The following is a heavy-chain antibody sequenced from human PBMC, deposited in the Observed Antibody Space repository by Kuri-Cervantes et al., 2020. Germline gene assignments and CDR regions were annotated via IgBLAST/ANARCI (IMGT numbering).Heavy chain of an antibody. CDR1: GFTFSSYS. J-gene: IGHJ6*02. D-gene: IGHD3-10*01. CDR2: ISSSSSTI. V-gene: IGHV3-48*02. Sequence: GESLKISCAASGFTFSSYSMNWVRQAPGKGLEWVSYISSSSSTIYYADSVKGRFTISRDNAKNSLYLQMNSLRDEDTAVYYCASDYYGSGSYYQPYYYYGMDVWGQGTTVTVSS. CDR3: ASDYYGSGSYYQPYYYYGMDV.